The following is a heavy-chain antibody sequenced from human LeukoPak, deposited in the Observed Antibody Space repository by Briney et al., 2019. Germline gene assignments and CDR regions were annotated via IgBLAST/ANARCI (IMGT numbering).Heavy chain of an antibody. Sequence: ASVKVSCKASGYIFTDYYMHWVRQAPGQELGWMGRINPNSGGTNYAQKFQGRVTMTTDTSTNTAYMELRSLRYDDTATYYCARDFSPMAAALGPDYWGQGTLVTVSS. D-gene: IGHD6-13*01. CDR2: INPNSGGT. J-gene: IGHJ4*02. CDR1: GYIFTDYY. CDR3: ARDFSPMAAALGPDY. V-gene: IGHV1/OR15-1*04.